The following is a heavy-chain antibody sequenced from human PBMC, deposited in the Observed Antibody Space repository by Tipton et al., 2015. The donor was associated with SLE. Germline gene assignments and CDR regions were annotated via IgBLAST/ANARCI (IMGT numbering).Heavy chain of an antibody. D-gene: IGHD2-21*01. CDR3: ARVSPYCGGDCYPVDY. CDR2: IYYSGST. V-gene: IGHV4-59*01. Sequence: TLSLTCTVSGGFISSYYWSWIRQPPGKGLEWIGYIYYSGSTNYNPSLKSRVTISVDTSKNQFSLKLSSVTAADTAVYYCARVSPYCGGDCYPVDYWGQGTLVTVSS. J-gene: IGHJ4*02. CDR1: GGFISSYY.